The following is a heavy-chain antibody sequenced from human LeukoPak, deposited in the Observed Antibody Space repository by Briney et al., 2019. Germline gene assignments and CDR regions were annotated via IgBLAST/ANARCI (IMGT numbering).Heavy chain of an antibody. CDR1: GFTFSGFA. CDR3: ARVPPGIAVAAPFDY. V-gene: IGHV3-23*01. CDR2: ISRSGEST. Sequence: GGSLRLSCAASGFTFSGFAMSWIRQAPGKGLEWVSSISRSGESTFYADSVKGRITISRDNAKNTLYLQMNSLRAEDTAVYYCARVPPGIAVAAPFDYWGQGTLVTVSS. J-gene: IGHJ4*02. D-gene: IGHD6-19*01.